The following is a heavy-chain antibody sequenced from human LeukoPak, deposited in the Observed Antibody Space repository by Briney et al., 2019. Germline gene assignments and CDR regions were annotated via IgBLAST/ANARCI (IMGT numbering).Heavy chain of an antibody. J-gene: IGHJ4*02. CDR2: IYYSGST. D-gene: IGHD3-16*01. V-gene: IGHV4-30-4*08. Sequence: SETLSLTCTVSGGSISSGDYYWSWIRQPPGKGLEWIGYIYYSGSTYYNPSLKSRVTISVDTSKNQFSLKLSSVTAADTAVYYCARAWGAGGNGYWGQGTLVTVSS. CDR1: GGSISSGDYY. CDR3: ARAWGAGGNGY.